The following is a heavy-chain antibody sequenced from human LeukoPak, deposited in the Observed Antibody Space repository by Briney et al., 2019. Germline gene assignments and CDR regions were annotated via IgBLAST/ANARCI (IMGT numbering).Heavy chain of an antibody. D-gene: IGHD3-22*01. CDR1: GGSISSSSYY. Sequence: PSETLSLTCTVSGGSISSSSYYWGWIRQPPGKGLEWIGTIYYSGRTSYNPSLKSRVTISVDTSKNQFSLKLSSVTAADTAVYYCARFGFYDSSGFDAFDIWGQGTMVTVSS. CDR2: IYYSGRT. CDR3: ARFGFYDSSGFDAFDI. V-gene: IGHV4-39*07. J-gene: IGHJ3*02.